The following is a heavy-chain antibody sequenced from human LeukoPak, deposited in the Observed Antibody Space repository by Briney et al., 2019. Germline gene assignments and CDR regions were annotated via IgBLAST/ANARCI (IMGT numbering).Heavy chain of an antibody. CDR2: INGGGNTT. CDR3: TKELHVAVAVADYYYFYMDV. D-gene: IGHD6-19*01. Sequence: GGSLRLSCAASGFAFSSFAMGWVRQSPGKGLEWLSTINGGGNTTFYADSVKGRFTISRDNSKNTLYLHMDGLRPDDTAIYYCTKELHVAVAVADYYYFYMDVWGRGTAVSVSS. J-gene: IGHJ6*03. V-gene: IGHV3-23*01. CDR1: GFAFSSFA.